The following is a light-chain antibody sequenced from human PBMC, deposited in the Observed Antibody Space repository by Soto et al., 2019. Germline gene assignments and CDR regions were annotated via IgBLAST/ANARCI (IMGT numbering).Light chain of an antibody. V-gene: IGKV3-20*01. J-gene: IGKJ1*01. CDR3: QQYGSSKT. CDR1: QSVSNY. CDR2: GAS. Sequence: ETVLTQSPATLSLSPGERATLSCRARQSVSNYVAWYQQKPGQAPRLLIYGASSRATGIPDRFSGSGSGTDFTLTISRLEPEDFAVYYCQQYGSSKTFGQGTKVDTK.